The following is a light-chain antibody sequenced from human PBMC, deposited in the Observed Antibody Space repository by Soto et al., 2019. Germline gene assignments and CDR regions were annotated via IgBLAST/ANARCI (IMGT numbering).Light chain of an antibody. CDR2: DAS. V-gene: IGKV1-5*01. CDR1: QNIESW. J-gene: IGKJ1*01. CDR3: QQYNSYSQT. Sequence: DIQVTQSPSTLSASLGDRVTITCRASQNIESWLAWYQQTPGKAPKLLIYDASTLQTGVPSRFSGSGSGTEFTLTISSLQPDDFATYYCQQYNSYSQTFGQGTKVDIK.